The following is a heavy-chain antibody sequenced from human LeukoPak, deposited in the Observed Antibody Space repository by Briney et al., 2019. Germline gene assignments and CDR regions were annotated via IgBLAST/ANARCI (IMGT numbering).Heavy chain of an antibody. CDR3: AKYLAGPGESHLDY. V-gene: IGHV3-23*01. J-gene: IGHJ4*02. CDR1: GFTFSNYW. CDR2: ISNSGGST. D-gene: IGHD2-21*01. Sequence: GGSLRLSCAASGFTFSNYWMSWVRQAPGKGLEWVSAISNSGGSTYYADSVRGRFTISRDNSKNTLYLQMNSLRAEDTAVYYCAKYLAGPGESHLDYWGQGTLVTVSS.